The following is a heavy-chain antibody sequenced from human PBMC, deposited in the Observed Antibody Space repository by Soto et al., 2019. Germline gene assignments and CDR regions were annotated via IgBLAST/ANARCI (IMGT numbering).Heavy chain of an antibody. J-gene: IGHJ5*02. CDR2: IYYSGST. CDR1: GGSISSGGYY. CDR3: ARSPSNYDSSGLIWFDP. D-gene: IGHD3-22*01. V-gene: IGHV4-31*03. Sequence: QVQLQESGPGLVKPSQTLSLTCTVSGGSISSGGYYWSWIRQHPGKGLEWIGYIYYSGSTYYKPSLMSRVTISVDTSKNQFALKLSSVTAADTAVYYCARSPSNYDSSGLIWFDPWGQGTLVTVSS.